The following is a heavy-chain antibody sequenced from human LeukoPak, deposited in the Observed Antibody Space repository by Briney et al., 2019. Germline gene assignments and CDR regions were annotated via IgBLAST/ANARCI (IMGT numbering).Heavy chain of an antibody. Sequence: PSETLSLTCTVSGGSISSSSYYWGWIRQPPGKGLEWIGSFYYSGSTYYNPSLKSRVTISVDTSKNQFSLKLSSVTAADAAVYYCARIVEQWLAQYYFDYWGQGTLVTVSS. J-gene: IGHJ4*02. CDR3: ARIVEQWLAQYYFDY. D-gene: IGHD6-19*01. CDR1: GGSISSSSYY. CDR2: FYYSGST. V-gene: IGHV4-39*07.